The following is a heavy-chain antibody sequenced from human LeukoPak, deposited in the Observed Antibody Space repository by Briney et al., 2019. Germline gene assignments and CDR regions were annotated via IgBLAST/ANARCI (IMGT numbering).Heavy chain of an antibody. Sequence: GGSLRLSCAASGFTFSSYDMSWVRQAPGKGLEWVSAISGSGGSTYYADSVKGRFTISRDNSKNTLYLQMNSLRAEDTAVYYCAKDYGSGSYYRPKAGYGMDVWGQGTTVTVSS. CDR2: ISGSGGST. D-gene: IGHD3-10*01. V-gene: IGHV3-23*01. J-gene: IGHJ6*02. CDR3: AKDYGSGSYYRPKAGYGMDV. CDR1: GFTFSSYD.